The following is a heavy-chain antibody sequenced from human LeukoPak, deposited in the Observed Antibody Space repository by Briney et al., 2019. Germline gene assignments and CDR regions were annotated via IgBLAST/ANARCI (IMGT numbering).Heavy chain of an antibody. CDR1: GYTFITYD. J-gene: IGHJ4*02. V-gene: IGHV1-8*01. D-gene: IGHD3-9*01. CDR2: MNPNSGNT. Sequence: ASVKVSCKASGYTFITYDFNWVRQATGQGLEWMGWMNPNSGNTGYAQKFQGRVTMTRNTSISTAYMELSSLRSEDPAVYYCARGDWVPEYWGQGTLVTVSS. CDR3: ARGDWVPEY.